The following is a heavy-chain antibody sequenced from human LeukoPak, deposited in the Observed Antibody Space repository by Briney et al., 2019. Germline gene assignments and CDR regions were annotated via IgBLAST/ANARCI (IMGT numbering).Heavy chain of an antibody. CDR2: IKQDGSEK. V-gene: IGHV3-7*01. CDR3: ARVKGYCSGGSCYFGYYYYYMDV. D-gene: IGHD2-15*01. J-gene: IGHJ6*03. Sequence: PGGSLRLSCTASGFTFSSYWMSWVRQAPGKGLEWVANIKQDGSEKYYVDSVKGRFTISRDNAKNSLYLQMNSLRAEDTAVYYCARVKGYCSGGSCYFGYYYYYMDVWGKGTTVTVSS. CDR1: GFTFSSYW.